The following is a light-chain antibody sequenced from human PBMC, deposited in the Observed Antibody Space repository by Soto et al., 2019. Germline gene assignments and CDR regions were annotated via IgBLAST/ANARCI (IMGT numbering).Light chain of an antibody. CDR3: CSYAARRPFPYV. Sequence: LTQPASVSGSPGQSITISCTGTSGDVGRDELVSWYQQHPGKAPKLIIYEVTRRPSGVSNRFSGSKSGKTASLTISGLQDEDEADYYCCSYAARRPFPYVFGTGTKVTVL. CDR1: SGDVGRDEL. J-gene: IGLJ1*01. V-gene: IGLV2-23*02. CDR2: EVT.